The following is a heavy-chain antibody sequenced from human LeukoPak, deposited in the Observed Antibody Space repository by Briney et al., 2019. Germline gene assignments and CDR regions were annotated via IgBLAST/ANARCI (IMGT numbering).Heavy chain of an antibody. J-gene: IGHJ5*02. V-gene: IGHV5-51*01. D-gene: IGHD6-13*01. CDR2: IYPRDSEI. Sequence: GESLKTSCEGSGYSFSTYWIAWVRQMPGKGLEWMGSIYPRDSEIRYSPSLQGQVTISADNSISTAYLQWSSLKASDTAMYYCARPAYSSSLSSHFDPWGQGTLVTVSS. CDR1: GYSFSTYW. CDR3: ARPAYSSSLSSHFDP.